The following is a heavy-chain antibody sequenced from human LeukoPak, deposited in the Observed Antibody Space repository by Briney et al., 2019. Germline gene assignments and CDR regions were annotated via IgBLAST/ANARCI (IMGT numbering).Heavy chain of an antibody. Sequence: GESLKISCKGSGYSFTSYWIGWVRQMPGKGLEWMGIIYPGDSDTRYSPSFQGQVTISADKSISTAYLQWSSLKASDTAMYYCARHLYQLVGATNDAFDIWGQGTMVTVSS. D-gene: IGHD1-26*01. V-gene: IGHV5-51*01. CDR1: GYSFTSYW. CDR3: ARHLYQLVGATNDAFDI. CDR2: IYPGDSDT. J-gene: IGHJ3*02.